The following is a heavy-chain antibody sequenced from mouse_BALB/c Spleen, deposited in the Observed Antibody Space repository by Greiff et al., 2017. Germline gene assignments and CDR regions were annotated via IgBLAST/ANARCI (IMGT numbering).Heavy chain of an antibody. D-gene: IGHD1-1*01. CDR3: ARGSPVVATGDY. Sequence: EVQVVESGGGLVQPGGSLRLSCATSGFTFTDYYMSWVRQPPGKALEWLGFIRNKANGYTTEYSASVKGRFTISRDNSQSILYLQMNTLRAEDSATYYCARGSPVVATGDYWGQGTSVTVSS. V-gene: IGHV7-3*02. CDR2: IRNKANGYTT. CDR1: GFTFTDYY. J-gene: IGHJ4*01.